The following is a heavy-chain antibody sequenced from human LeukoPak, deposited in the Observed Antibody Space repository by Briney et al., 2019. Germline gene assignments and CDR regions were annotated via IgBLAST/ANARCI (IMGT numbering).Heavy chain of an antibody. D-gene: IGHD2-2*01. CDR2: ISGSGGST. CDR1: GFTFSSYA. J-gene: IGHJ4*02. Sequence: GGSLRLSCAASGFTFSSYAMSWVRQAPGKGLEWVSAISGSGGSTYYADSVKGRFTISRDNSKNTLYLQMNSLRAEDTAVYYCAKGLLRSSTSCLSHWGQGTLVTVSS. CDR3: AKGLLRSSTSCLSH. V-gene: IGHV3-23*01.